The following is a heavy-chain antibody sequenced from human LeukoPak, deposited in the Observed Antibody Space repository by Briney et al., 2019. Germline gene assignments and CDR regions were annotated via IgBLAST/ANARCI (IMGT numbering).Heavy chain of an antibody. Sequence: ASVKVSCKASGYTFTGYYMHWVRQAPGQGLEWMRWINPNSGGTNYAQKFRGRVTMTRGTSISTAYMELSRLRSDDTAVYYCAREARVTRSWFDPWGQGTLVTVSS. D-gene: IGHD4-17*01. CDR1: GYTFTGYY. V-gene: IGHV1-2*02. CDR2: INPNSGGT. J-gene: IGHJ5*02. CDR3: AREARVTRSWFDP.